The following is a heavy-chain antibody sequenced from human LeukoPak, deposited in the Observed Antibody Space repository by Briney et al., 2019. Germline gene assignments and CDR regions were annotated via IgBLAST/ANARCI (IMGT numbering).Heavy chain of an antibody. Sequence: GASVKVSYKTSGYTFTTYGISWVRQAPGQGLEWMGWISGSNGNTKYAQKVQGRVTMTTDTSTTTAYMKVRSLRSDDTAVYYCARDRDRMVQGVTALFDYWGQGTLVTVSS. CDR3: ARDRDRMVQGVTALFDY. CDR2: ISGSNGNT. CDR1: GYTFTTYG. J-gene: IGHJ4*02. V-gene: IGHV1-18*04. D-gene: IGHD3-10*01.